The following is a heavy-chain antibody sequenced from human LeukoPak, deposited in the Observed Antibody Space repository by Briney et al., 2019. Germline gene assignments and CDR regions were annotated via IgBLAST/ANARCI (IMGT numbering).Heavy chain of an antibody. V-gene: IGHV3-30*18. CDR2: ISYDGSTI. Sequence: GRSLRLSCAASGFTFSSYDMHWVRQATGKGLEGVAVISYDGSTIYYADSVKGRFTISRDNSKNTLYLQMNRLEAEDTAVYYCAKAKSYSSGSSGYWGQGTPVTVSS. CDR1: GFTFSSYD. D-gene: IGHD5-18*01. CDR3: AKAKSYSSGSSGY. J-gene: IGHJ4*02.